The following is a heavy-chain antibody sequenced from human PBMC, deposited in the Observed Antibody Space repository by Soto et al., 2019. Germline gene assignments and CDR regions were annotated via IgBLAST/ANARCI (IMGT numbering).Heavy chain of an antibody. CDR3: ARLSFS. D-gene: IGHD3-10*01. J-gene: IGHJ5*02. Sequence: QVQLVESGGGVVQPGRSLRLSCAASGFTFSSYAMHWVRQAPGKGLEWVAVISYDGSNKYYADSVKGRFTISRDNSKNTLYLQMNSRRAEDTAVYYCARLSFSWGQGTLVTVSS. V-gene: IGHV3-30-3*01. CDR1: GFTFSSYA. CDR2: ISYDGSNK.